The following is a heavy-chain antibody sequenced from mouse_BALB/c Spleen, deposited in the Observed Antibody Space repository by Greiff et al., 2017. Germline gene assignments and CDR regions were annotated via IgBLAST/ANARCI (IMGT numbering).Heavy chain of an antibody. J-gene: IGHJ3*01. CDR1: GFTFSSYG. V-gene: IGHV5-6-3*01. Sequence: EVQRVESGGGLVQPGGSLKLSCAASGFTFSSYGMSWVRQTPDKRLELVATINSNGGSTYYPDSVKGRFTISRDNAKNTLYLQMSSLKSEDTAMYYCARDDYRSPFAYWGQGTLVTVSA. CDR2: INSNGGST. CDR3: ARDDYRSPFAY. D-gene: IGHD2-14*01.